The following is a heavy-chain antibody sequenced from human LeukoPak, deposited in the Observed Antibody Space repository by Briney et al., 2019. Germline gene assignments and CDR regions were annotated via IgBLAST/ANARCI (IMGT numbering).Heavy chain of an antibody. D-gene: IGHD2-8*01. J-gene: IGHJ3*02. Sequence: SETLSLTCTVSGGSISSYYWSWIRQPPGKGLEWIGYIYYSGSTNYNPSLKSRVTISVDTSKNQFSLKLSSVTAADTAVYYRARGQYCTNGVCYHDAFDIWGQGTMVTVSS. V-gene: IGHV4-59*01. CDR1: GGSISSYY. CDR2: IYYSGST. CDR3: ARGQYCTNGVCYHDAFDI.